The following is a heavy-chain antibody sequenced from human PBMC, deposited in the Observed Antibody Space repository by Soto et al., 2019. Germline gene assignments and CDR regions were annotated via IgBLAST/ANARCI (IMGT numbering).Heavy chain of an antibody. CDR3: ASYSYGYFLLDH. D-gene: IGHD5-18*01. CDR2: IYYSGST. J-gene: IGHJ4*02. V-gene: IGHV4-59*01. Sequence: ETLSLTCTVSGGSISSYYWSWIRQPPGKGLEWIGYIYYSGSTNYNPSLKSRVTISVDTSKNQFSLKLSSVTAADTAVYYCASYSYGYFLLDHWGQGTLVTVSS. CDR1: GGSISSYY.